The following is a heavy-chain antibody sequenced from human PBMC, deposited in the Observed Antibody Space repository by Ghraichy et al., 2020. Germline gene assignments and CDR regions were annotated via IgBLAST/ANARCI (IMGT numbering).Heavy chain of an antibody. CDR3: TRGCLGPATPKNDY. CDR2: IYYGGTT. Sequence: SETLSLTCSVSGASVSSDSFHWSWIRQPPGKGLEWIGYIYYGGTTDYNTTLKSRVTISVDTSKNQFSLSLTSVTAADTAFYYCTRGCLGPATPKNDYWGQGNLVTVSS. CDR1: GASVSSDSFH. V-gene: IGHV4-61*01. J-gene: IGHJ4*02. D-gene: IGHD1-26*01.